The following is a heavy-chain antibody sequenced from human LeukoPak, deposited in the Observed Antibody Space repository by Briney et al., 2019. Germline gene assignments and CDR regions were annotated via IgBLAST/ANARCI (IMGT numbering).Heavy chain of an antibody. J-gene: IGHJ3*02. CDR1: GFTFSNYA. Sequence: GGSLRLSCTVSGFTFSNYAMNWVRQAPGKGLEWVSGISWNSGSIGYADSVKGRFTISRDNAKNSLYLQMNSLRAEDTALYYCAKDISYDSSAFDIWGQGTMVTVSS. D-gene: IGHD3-22*01. CDR2: ISWNSGSI. CDR3: AKDISYDSSAFDI. V-gene: IGHV3-9*01.